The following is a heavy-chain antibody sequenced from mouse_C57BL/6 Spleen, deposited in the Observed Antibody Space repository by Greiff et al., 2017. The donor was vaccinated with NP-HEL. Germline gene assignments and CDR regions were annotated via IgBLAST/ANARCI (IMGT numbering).Heavy chain of an antibody. CDR2: ISYDGSN. V-gene: IGHV3-6*01. Sequence: EVKLVESGPGLVKPSQSLSLTCSVTGYSITSGYYWNWIRQFPGNKLEWMGYISYDGSNNYNPSLKNRISITRDTSKNQFFLKLNSVTTEDTATYYCAEDYDRYFDVWGTGTTVTVSS. D-gene: IGHD2-12*01. CDR1: GYSITSGYY. CDR3: AEDYDRYFDV. J-gene: IGHJ1*03.